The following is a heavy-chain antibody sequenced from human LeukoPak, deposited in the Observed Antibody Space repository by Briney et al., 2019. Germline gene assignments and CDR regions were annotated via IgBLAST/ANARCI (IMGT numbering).Heavy chain of an antibody. CDR2: ISGSGGST. J-gene: IGHJ4*02. CDR1: GFTFSSYA. D-gene: IGHD3-22*01. Sequence: PGGSLRLSCAASGFTFSSYAMSWVRQAPGKGLGWVSAISGSGGSTYYADSVKGRFTISRDNSKNTLYLQVNSLTAEDTAVYYCARVAAYYYDSSGYYFDYWGQGTLVTVSS. V-gene: IGHV3-23*01. CDR3: ARVAAYYYDSSGYYFDY.